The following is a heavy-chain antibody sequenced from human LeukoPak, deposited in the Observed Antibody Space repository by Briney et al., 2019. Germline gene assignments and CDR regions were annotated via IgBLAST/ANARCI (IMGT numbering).Heavy chain of an antibody. J-gene: IGHJ4*02. CDR2: SSAYNGNT. CDR1: GYTFTSYG. Sequence: GASVKVSCKASGYTFTSYGISWVRQAPGQGLEWMGWSSAYNGNTNHAQKPQGRVIMTKDTSTSTAYMELRSLRSDDTAVYYCARLVIATPSLMNYWGQGTLVTVSS. CDR3: ARLVIATPSLMNY. D-gene: IGHD2-21*01. V-gene: IGHV1-18*01.